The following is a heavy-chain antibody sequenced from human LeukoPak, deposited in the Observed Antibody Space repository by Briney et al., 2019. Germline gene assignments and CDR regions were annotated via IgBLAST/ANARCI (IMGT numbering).Heavy chain of an antibody. J-gene: IGHJ6*02. CDR2: IIPLLGIA. CDR1: GGTFSSFA. CDR3: ARGLGDATSNGMDV. D-gene: IGHD1-1*01. V-gene: IGHV1-69*04. Sequence: SVKVSCKASGGTFSSFAIIWVRQAPGQGLEWMGRIIPLLGIANSAQRFQGRVTITADKSTSTAYMELSSLRSEDTAVYYCARGLGDATSNGMDVWGQGTTVTVSS.